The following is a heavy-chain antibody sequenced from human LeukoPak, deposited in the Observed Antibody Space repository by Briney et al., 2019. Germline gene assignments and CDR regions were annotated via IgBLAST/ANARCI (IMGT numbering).Heavy chain of an antibody. D-gene: IGHD2-2*02. Sequence: GGSLRLSCAASGFTFSSQSMSWVRQAPGKGLEWVSGISGIGSATYHADSVKGRLTISRDTSSNTLYLQMNTLKDDDTAIYYCANARPGPMARNRGGDYWGQGTLVTVSS. V-gene: IGHV3-23*01. CDR2: ISGIGSAT. J-gene: IGHJ4*02. CDR1: GFTFSSQS. CDR3: ANARPGPMARNRGGDY.